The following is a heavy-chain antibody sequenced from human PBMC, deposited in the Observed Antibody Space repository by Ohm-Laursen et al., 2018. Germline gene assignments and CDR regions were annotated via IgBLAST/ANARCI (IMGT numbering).Heavy chain of an antibody. CDR3: AREYSNGFDY. Sequence: SLRLSCAASGFTFSSYSMNWVRQAPGKGLEWVSYISNSGSTIYYADSVKGRFTISRDNAKNSLYLHMNSLRAEDTAVYYCAREYSNGFDYWGQGTLLTVSS. CDR1: GFTFSSYS. CDR2: ISNSGSTI. D-gene: IGHD3-22*01. J-gene: IGHJ4*02. V-gene: IGHV3-48*03.